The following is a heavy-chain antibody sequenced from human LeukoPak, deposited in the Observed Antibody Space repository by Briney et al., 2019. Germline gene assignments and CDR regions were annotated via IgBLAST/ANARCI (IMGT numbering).Heavy chain of an antibody. CDR3: ARDSGIIVVAPFDY. Sequence: GGSLRLSCAASGFTFSSYAMHWVRQAPGKGLEYVSAISSNGGSTYYANSVKGRFTISRDNSKNTLYLQMGSLRAEDMAVYYCARDSGIIVVAPFDYWGQGTLVTVSS. D-gene: IGHD3-22*01. V-gene: IGHV3-64*01. CDR2: ISSNGGST. CDR1: GFTFSSYA. J-gene: IGHJ4*02.